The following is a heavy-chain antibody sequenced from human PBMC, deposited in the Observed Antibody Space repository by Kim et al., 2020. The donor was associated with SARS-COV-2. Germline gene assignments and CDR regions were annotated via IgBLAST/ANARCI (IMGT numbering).Heavy chain of an antibody. CDR1: GFSFNNYW. D-gene: IGHD3-16*01. CDR2: VYPGRSDT. CDR3: ARWITFDGDYSYMDV. J-gene: IGHJ6*03. Sequence: GESLKISCEASGFSFNNYWIGWVRQMPGKGLEWVGTVYPGRSDTRYSPSFQGQVTISADKSINAAYLQWSSLKASDSAVYYCARWITFDGDYSYMDVWGTGTTVTVSS. V-gene: IGHV5-51*01.